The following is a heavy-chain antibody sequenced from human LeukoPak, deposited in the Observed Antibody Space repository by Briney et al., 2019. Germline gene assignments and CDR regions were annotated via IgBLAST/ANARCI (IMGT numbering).Heavy chain of an antibody. Sequence: GGSLRLSCVASGFTFSNFWMSWVRQAPGGGLEWVANIHPEGNEKYHVESVKGRFTISRDNAKNSLFLQMNGLRVEDTAVYYCARGDDFSGDHWGQGILVTVSS. V-gene: IGHV3-7*04. CDR2: IHPEGNEK. CDR1: GFTFSNFW. D-gene: IGHD1-1*01. J-gene: IGHJ4*02. CDR3: ARGDDFSGDH.